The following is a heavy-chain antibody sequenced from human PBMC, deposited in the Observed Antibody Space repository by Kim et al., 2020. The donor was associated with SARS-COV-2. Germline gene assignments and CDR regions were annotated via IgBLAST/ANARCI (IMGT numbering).Heavy chain of an antibody. CDR2: ISSSSSYI. D-gene: IGHD6-13*01. CDR3: ARGSSWYVFGY. J-gene: IGHJ4*02. CDR1: GFTFSSYS. Sequence: GGSLRLSCGASGFTFSSYSMNWVRQAPGKGLEWVSSISSSSSYIYYADSVKGRFTISRDNAKNSLYLQMNSLRAEDTAVYYCARGSSWYVFGYWGQGTLVTVSS. V-gene: IGHV3-21*01.